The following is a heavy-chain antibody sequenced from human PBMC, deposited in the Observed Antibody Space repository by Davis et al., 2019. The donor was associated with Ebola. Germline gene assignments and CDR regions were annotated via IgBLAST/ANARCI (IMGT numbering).Heavy chain of an antibody. CDR1: GGSIRSYY. V-gene: IGHV4-59*01. CDR3: ARDFCSGGSCYPAY. J-gene: IGHJ4*02. CDR2: IYYSGST. D-gene: IGHD2-15*01. Sequence: SETLSLTCTVSGGSIRSYYWTWIRQPPGKGLEWIGYIYYSGSTNYNPSLKSRVTISVDTSKNQFSLKLSSVTAADTAVYYCARDFCSGGSCYPAYWGQGTLVTVSS.